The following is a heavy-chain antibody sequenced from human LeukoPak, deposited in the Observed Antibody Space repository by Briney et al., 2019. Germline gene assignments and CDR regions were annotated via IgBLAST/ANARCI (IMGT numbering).Heavy chain of an antibody. D-gene: IGHD2-2*01. J-gene: IGHJ4*02. CDR1: GYTFTGYY. CDR3: ARGGSQLLDY. V-gene: IGHV1-18*04. Sequence: PMASVKVSCKASGYTFTGYYMHWVRQAPGQGLEWMGWISAYNGNTNYAQKLQGRVTMTTDTSTSTAYMELRSLRSDDTAVYYCARGGSQLLDYWGQGTLVTVSS. CDR2: ISAYNGNT.